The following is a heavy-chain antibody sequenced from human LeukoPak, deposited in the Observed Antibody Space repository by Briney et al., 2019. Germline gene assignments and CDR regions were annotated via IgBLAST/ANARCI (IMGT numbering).Heavy chain of an antibody. CDR1: GFTFSSYW. CDR3: SRDSLSSCGGDCYSGLDV. CDR2: INSDGSST. J-gene: IGHJ6*02. V-gene: IGHV3-74*01. Sequence: GGSLRLSCAASGFTFSSYWMHWVRQAPGKGLVWVSRINSDGSSTSYADSVKGRFTISRDNAKNTLNLQLNSLRAEDTAVYYCSRDSLSSCGGDCYSGLDVWGQGTTVTVSS. D-gene: IGHD2-21*02.